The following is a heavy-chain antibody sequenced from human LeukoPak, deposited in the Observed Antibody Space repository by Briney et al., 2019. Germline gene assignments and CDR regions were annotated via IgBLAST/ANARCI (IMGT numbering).Heavy chain of an antibody. Sequence: PGGSLRLSCAASGFTFSNYWMHWVRQAPGKGLVWVSRINSDGINTSYADSVKGRFTISRDNAKNTLNLQMNSLRAEDTSMYYCAKESPYCSGGRCYDPHWFDPWGQGTLVTVSS. CDR1: GFTFSNYW. V-gene: IGHV3-74*01. CDR2: INSDGINT. D-gene: IGHD2-15*01. CDR3: AKESPYCSGGRCYDPHWFDP. J-gene: IGHJ5*02.